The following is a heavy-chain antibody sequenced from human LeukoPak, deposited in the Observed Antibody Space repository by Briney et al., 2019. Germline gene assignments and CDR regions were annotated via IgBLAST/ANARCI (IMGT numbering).Heavy chain of an antibody. V-gene: IGHV3-30*18. CDR3: AKDQRRGYSYGFDY. CDR2: ISSDGSNK. J-gene: IGHJ4*02. D-gene: IGHD5-18*01. Sequence: TGGSLRLSCAASGFTFSGFGIYGVRQAPGKGLEWVAVISSDGSNKYYADSVKGRFTISRDNSKNTLYLQMNSLRADDTAVYYCAKDQRRGYSYGFDYWGQGTLVTVSS. CDR1: GFTFSGFG.